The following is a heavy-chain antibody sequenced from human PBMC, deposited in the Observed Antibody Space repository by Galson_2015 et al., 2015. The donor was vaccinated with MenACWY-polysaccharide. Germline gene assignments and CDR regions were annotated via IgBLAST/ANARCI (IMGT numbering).Heavy chain of an antibody. CDR1: GFTFTSSA. V-gene: IGHV1-58*01. CDR3: AAVGGRNSSSWYLDY. D-gene: IGHD6-13*01. CDR2: IVVGSGNT. J-gene: IGHJ4*02. Sequence: SCKASGFTFTSSAVQWVRQARGQRLEWMGWIVVGSGNTNYAQKFQERVTITRDMSTSTAYMELSSLRSEDTAVYYCAAVGGRNSSSWYLDYWGQGTLVTVSS.